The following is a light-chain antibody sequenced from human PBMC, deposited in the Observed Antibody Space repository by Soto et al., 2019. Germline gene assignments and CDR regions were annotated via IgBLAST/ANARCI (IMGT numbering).Light chain of an antibody. CDR3: AAWDGSLQSWV. CDR2: TNN. CDR1: SSNIGSHV. Sequence: QSVLTQPPSASGTPGQRVTISCSGSSSNIGSHVVNWYQQVPGTAPKLLIYTNNQRPSGVPDRFSDSKSGTSASLAISGLQSEDEADYYCAAWDGSLQSWVFGGGTKRTVL. J-gene: IGLJ3*02. V-gene: IGLV1-44*01.